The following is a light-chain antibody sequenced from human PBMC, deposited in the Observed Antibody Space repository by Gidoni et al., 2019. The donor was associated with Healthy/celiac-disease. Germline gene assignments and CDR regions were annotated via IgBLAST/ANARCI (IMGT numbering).Light chain of an antibody. J-gene: IGKJ2*01. Sequence: EIVLTQSPGTLSLSPGERSTLSCRASQSVSSSYLAGYQQKPGQAPRLLIYGASSRATGVPDRFSGSGCGTDFTLTISRLEPEEFAVYYCQQYGSSPYTFSQGTKLEIK. V-gene: IGKV3-20*01. CDR1: QSVSSSY. CDR2: GAS. CDR3: QQYGSSPYT.